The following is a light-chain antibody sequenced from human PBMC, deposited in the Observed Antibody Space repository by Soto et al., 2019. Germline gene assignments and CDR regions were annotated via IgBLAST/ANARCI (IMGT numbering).Light chain of an antibody. CDR2: GAS. CDR3: QQYGSSPPIT. CDR1: QSVSSTY. Sequence: EIVLTQSPGTLSLSPGERATLSCRASQSVSSTYLAWYQQKPGQAPRLLIYGASSRATGIPDRLIGSGSGTDFTLTISRLEPEDFAVYYCQQYGSSPPITFGQGTRLEIK. V-gene: IGKV3-20*01. J-gene: IGKJ5*01.